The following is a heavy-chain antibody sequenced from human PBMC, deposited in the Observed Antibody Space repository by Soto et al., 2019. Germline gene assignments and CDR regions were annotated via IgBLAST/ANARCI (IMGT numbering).Heavy chain of an antibody. D-gene: IGHD5-12*01. CDR2: IYYSGTT. CDR1: DECSDRGGYH. V-gene: IGHV4-39*01. Sequence: AVPDECSDRGGYHCGWIRQPPGKGLDWIVSIYYSGTTYYNPSLKSRVTISVDTSKNHFSLNLSSVTAADTAVYYCARHDLYSGYGPRGPLDYRGQGALVTVS. J-gene: IGHJ4*02. CDR3: ARHDLYSGYGPRGPLDY.